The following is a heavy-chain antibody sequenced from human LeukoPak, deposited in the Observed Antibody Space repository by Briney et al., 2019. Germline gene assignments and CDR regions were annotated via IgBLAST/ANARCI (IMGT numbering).Heavy chain of an antibody. CDR3: ARDSSGYQ. D-gene: IGHD3-22*01. J-gene: IGHJ4*02. CDR1: GFTFSDYN. CDR2: ITNGGSTI. V-gene: IGHV3-11*04. Sequence: GGSLRLSCAASGFTFSDYNMNWVRQAPGKGLEWVSYITNGGSTIHHADSVKGRFTISRDNAKNSLYLEMNSLRVEDTAVYYCARDSSGYQWGQGTLVTVSS.